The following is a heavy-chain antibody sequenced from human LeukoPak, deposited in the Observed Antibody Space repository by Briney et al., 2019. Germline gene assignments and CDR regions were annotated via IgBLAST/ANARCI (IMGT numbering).Heavy chain of an antibody. CDR1: GFTFSSYA. V-gene: IGHV3-23*01. J-gene: IGHJ3*02. CDR2: ISGSGGST. Sequence: GGSLRLSCAASGFTFSSYAMSWVGQAPGKGLEWVSAISGSGGSTYYADSVKGRFTISRDNSKNTLYLQMNSLRAEDTAVYYCAKDLTVDTAMIGDAFDIWGQGTMVTVSS. D-gene: IGHD5-18*01. CDR3: AKDLTVDTAMIGDAFDI.